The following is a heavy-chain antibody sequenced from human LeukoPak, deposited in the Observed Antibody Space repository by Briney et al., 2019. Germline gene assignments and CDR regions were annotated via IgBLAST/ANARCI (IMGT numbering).Heavy chain of an antibody. Sequence: PSETLSLTCTVSGASINSHYRSWIRQPAGKGLEWIGRIYISGSTNYNSSLQSRVTMSVDTSKNQFSLKLSSVTAADTAVYYCARALNPLPGTYYFDYWGQGTLVTVSS. CDR3: ARALNPLPGTYYFDY. V-gene: IGHV4-4*07. D-gene: IGHD2-15*01. CDR1: GASINSHY. J-gene: IGHJ4*02. CDR2: IYISGST.